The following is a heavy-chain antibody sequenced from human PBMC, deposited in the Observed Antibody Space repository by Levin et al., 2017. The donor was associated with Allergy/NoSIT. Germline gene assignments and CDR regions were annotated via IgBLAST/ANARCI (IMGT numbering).Heavy chain of an antibody. CDR2: IRNKAHGGTT. V-gene: IGHV3-49*04. Sequence: GGSLRLSCTGSGFTFGDYAMSWVRQAPGKGLEWVGFIRNKAHGGTTEYAASVKGRLTISRDDSKSIAYLQMNSLKTEDTAVYFCARGGPPNYDYNWGSYREGELYHWGPGTLGTGS. J-gene: IGHJ4*01. D-gene: IGHD3-16*02. CDR3: ARGGPPNYDYNWGSYREGELYH. CDR1: GFTFGDYA.